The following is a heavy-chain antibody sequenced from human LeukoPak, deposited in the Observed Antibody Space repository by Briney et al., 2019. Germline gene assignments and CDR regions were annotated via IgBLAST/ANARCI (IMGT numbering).Heavy chain of an antibody. Sequence: PSETLSLTCAVYGGSFSGYYWSWIRQPPGKGLEWIGEINHSGSTYYNPSLKSRVTMARDTSKNQFPLNLNSVAATDTAVYYCARECSSTTCYMRSFDPWGQGTLVTVPS. J-gene: IGHJ5*02. CDR1: GGSFSGYY. CDR3: ARECSSTTCYMRSFDP. CDR2: INHSGST. V-gene: IGHV4-34*01. D-gene: IGHD2-2*02.